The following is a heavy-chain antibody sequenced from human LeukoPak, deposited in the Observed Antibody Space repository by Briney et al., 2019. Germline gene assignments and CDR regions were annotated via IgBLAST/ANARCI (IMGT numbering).Heavy chain of an antibody. CDR1: GFTFSRYW. J-gene: IGHJ4*02. CDR2: IKQDGSEK. V-gene: IGHV3-7*01. D-gene: IGHD1-26*01. CDR3: ARSSYGTIDY. Sequence: GGSLRLSCAASGFTFSRYWMSWVRQAPGKGLEWVANIKQDGSEKYYVDSVKGRFTISRDNAKNSLYLQMNSLRAEDTAVYYCARSSYGTIDYWGQGTLVTVSS.